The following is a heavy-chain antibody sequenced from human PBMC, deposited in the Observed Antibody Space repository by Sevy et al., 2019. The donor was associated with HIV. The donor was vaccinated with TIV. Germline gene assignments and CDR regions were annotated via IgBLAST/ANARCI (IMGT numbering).Heavy chain of an antibody. CDR2: INHSGST. V-gene: IGHV4-34*01. J-gene: IGHJ3*02. D-gene: IGHD3-10*01. CDR1: GGSFRTYY. Sequence: SETLSLTCAVYGGSFRTYYWTWIRQPPGKGLEWIDEINHSGSTNYNPSLKSRVTISVDTSKQQFSLNLTSVTAADTAVYYCARRGTRYSGAFDIWGQGTMVTVSS. CDR3: ARRGTRYSGAFDI.